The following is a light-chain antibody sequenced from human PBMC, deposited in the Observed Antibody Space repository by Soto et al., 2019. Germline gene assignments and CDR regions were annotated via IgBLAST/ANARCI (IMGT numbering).Light chain of an antibody. V-gene: IGLV1-47*02. CDR1: GSNY. Sequence: GSNYVYWYQQLPGTAPKLLIYSNNQRPSGVPDRFSGSKSGTSASLAISGLRSEDEADYYCAAWDDSLSEVFGLGTKVTLL. CDR2: SNN. CDR3: AAWDDSLSEV. J-gene: IGLJ1*01.